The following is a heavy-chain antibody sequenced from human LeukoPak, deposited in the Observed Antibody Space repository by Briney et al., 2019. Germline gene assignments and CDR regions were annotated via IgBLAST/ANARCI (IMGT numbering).Heavy chain of an antibody. CDR2: INAGNGNT. CDR3: ARGYYYDSSGYQASDH. D-gene: IGHD3-22*01. V-gene: IGHV1-3*01. Sequence: ASVKVSCKASGYTFTSYAMHWVRQAPGQRLERMGWINAGNGNTKYSQKFQGRVTITRDTSASTAYMELSSLRSEDTAVYYCARGYYYDSSGYQASDHWGQGTLVTVSS. J-gene: IGHJ4*02. CDR1: GYTFTSYA.